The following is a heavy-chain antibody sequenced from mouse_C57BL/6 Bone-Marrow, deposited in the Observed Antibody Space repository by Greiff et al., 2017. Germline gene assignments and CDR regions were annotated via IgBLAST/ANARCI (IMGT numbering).Heavy chain of an antibody. CDR1: GYAFSSSW. D-gene: IGHD2-2*01. Sequence: QVQLQQSGPELVKPGASVKISCKASGYAFSSSWMNWVKQRPGEGLEWIGRIYPGDGDTNYNGKFKGKATLTADKSSSTAYMQLSSLTSEDSAVYFCARGGVTSGYWGQGTTLTVSS. V-gene: IGHV1-82*01. CDR2: IYPGDGDT. CDR3: ARGGVTSGY. J-gene: IGHJ2*01.